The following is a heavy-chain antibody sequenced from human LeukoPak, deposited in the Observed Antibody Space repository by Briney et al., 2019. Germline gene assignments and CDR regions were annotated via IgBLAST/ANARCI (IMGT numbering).Heavy chain of an antibody. V-gene: IGHV3-30*04. Sequence: GGSLRLSCAASGFTFSSYAMHWVRQAPGKGLEWMAFISNNGRNKDYADSVKGRFTISRDNSKITLYLQVNSLRPDDTAVYYCTRDLTGHYSIDYWGQGTLVTVSS. D-gene: IGHD3-22*01. CDR2: ISNNGRNK. J-gene: IGHJ4*02. CDR3: TRDLTGHYSIDY. CDR1: GFTFSSYA.